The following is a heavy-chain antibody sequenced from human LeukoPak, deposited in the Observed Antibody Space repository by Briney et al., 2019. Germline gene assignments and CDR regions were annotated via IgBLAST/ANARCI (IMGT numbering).Heavy chain of an antibody. J-gene: IGHJ4*02. CDR3: ARMSSSSGYHYYFDY. Sequence: GSGPLLLHPPEPLTLTFTVYGFSLRNARMGVSWIRQPPGKALEWLAHIFSNDEKSYSTSLKSRLTISKDTSKSQVVLTMTNMDPVDTATYYCARMSSSSGYHYYFDYWGQGTLVTVSS. D-gene: IGHD3-22*01. V-gene: IGHV2-26*01. CDR2: IFSNDEK. CDR1: GFSLRNARMG.